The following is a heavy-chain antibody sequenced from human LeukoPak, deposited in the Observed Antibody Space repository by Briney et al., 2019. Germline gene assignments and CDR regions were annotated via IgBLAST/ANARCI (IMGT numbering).Heavy chain of an antibody. CDR1: GFTFSIYA. CDR3: ARTSSAVNTKGLDS. Sequence: GGSLRLSCAASGFTFSIYAMSWVRQAPGKGLEWVSVVYSGGSTEYADSVKGRFTISRDNSKNTLYLQMNSLRAEDTAVCYCARTSSAVNTKGLDSWGQGTLVTVSS. J-gene: IGHJ4*02. V-gene: IGHV3-53*01. CDR2: VYSGGST. D-gene: IGHD6-13*01.